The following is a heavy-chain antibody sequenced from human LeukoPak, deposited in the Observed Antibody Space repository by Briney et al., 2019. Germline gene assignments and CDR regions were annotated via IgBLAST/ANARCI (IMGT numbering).Heavy chain of an antibody. V-gene: IGHV4-59*01. D-gene: IGHD3-22*01. CDR3: ARSNYYDNGRIDY. J-gene: IGHJ4*02. CDR2: IYYSGST. CDR1: GGSISSYF. Sequence: KPSETLSLTCTASGGSISSYFWSWIRQPPAKGLEWIGYIYYSGSTNYNPSLKSRVTISVDTSKNQFSLKLSSVTAADTAVYYCARSNYYDNGRIDYWGQGTLVTVSS.